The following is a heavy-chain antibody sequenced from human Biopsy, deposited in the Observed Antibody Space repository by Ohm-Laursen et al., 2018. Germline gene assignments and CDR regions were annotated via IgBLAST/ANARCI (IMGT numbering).Heavy chain of an antibody. CDR2: ITQSGRT. J-gene: IGHJ6*02. Sequence: SDTLSLTRAVYGGSFNGYFWSWIRQPPGKGLEWIGDITQSGRTNYSPSLKSRVTISVDTAKKQFSLSLRSVTAADTAVYYCARVPLPGIGAAYQGRFLYGMDVWGQGTTVSVSS. CDR1: GGSFNGYF. D-gene: IGHD6-13*01. CDR3: ARVPLPGIGAAYQGRFLYGMDV. V-gene: IGHV4-34*01.